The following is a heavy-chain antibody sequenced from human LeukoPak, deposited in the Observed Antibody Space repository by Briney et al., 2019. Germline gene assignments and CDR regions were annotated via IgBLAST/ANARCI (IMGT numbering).Heavy chain of an antibody. Sequence: SEALSLTCTVSGGSISNYYWTWIRQPPGKGLEWIGYIYNSGSTNYRPSLKSRVTISVDTSKNQVSLKLSSVTAADTAVYYCARTTEGGYTYDYFYYYYMDVWGKGTTVTISS. V-gene: IGHV4-59*01. CDR1: GGSISNYY. D-gene: IGHD5-18*01. J-gene: IGHJ6*03. CDR3: ARTTEGGYTYDYFYYYYMDV. CDR2: IYNSGST.